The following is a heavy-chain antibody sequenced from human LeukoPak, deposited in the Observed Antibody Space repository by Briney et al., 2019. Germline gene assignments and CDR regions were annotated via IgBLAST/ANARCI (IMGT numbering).Heavy chain of an antibody. CDR2: IWYDGSNK. CDR1: GFTFSSYG. V-gene: IGHV3-33*06. Sequence: PGGSLRLSCAASGFTFSSYGMHWVRQAPGKGLEWVAVIWYDGSNKYYADSVKGRFTISRDNSKNTLYLQMNSLRAEDTAVYYCAKDLGWELPAEAYWGQGVLVTVSS. J-gene: IGHJ4*02. CDR3: AKDLGWELPAEAY. D-gene: IGHD1-26*01.